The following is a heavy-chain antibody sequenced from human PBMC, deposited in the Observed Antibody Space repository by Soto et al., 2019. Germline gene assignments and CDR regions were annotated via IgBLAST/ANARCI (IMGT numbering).Heavy chain of an antibody. D-gene: IGHD1-26*01. CDR3: ARGGLSRSLDVGY. CDR1: GGSFSGYY. V-gene: IGHV4-34*01. Sequence: QVQLQQWGAGLLKPSETLSLTCAVYGGSFSGYYWSWIRQPPGKGLEWIGEINHSGSTNYNPSLKSRVTIPVDTSKTQFSLKLSAVTAAYTAVYYCARGGLSRSLDVGYWGQGTLVTVYS. CDR2: INHSGST. J-gene: IGHJ4*02.